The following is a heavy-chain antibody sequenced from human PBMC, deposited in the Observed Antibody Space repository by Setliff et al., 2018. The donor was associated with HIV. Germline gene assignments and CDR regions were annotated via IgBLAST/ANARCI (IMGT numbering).Heavy chain of an antibody. CDR1: GGSISSHY. V-gene: IGHV4-59*11. J-gene: IGHJ4*02. CDR2: IYYSGST. Sequence: SETLSLTCTVSGGSISSHYWSWIRQPPGKGLEWIGYIYYSGSTNYNPSLKSRATISVDTSKNQFSLKLSSVTAADTAVYYCAIRSRLGGTSNFFDRWGPGTLVTVSS. CDR3: AIRSRLGGTSNFFDR. D-gene: IGHD3-16*01.